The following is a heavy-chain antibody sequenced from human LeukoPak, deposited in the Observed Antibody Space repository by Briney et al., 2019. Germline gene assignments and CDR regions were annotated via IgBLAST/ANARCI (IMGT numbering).Heavy chain of an antibody. D-gene: IGHD3-10*01. Sequence: PSETLSLTCTVSGGSISSYYWSWIRQPAGKGLEWIGRIYTSGSTNYNPSLKSRGTMSVDTSKNQFSLKLSSVTAADTAVYYCARGGGLLWFGELLPFDYWGQGTLVTVSS. J-gene: IGHJ4*02. CDR3: ARGGGLLWFGELLPFDY. CDR1: GGSISSYY. V-gene: IGHV4-4*07. CDR2: IYTSGST.